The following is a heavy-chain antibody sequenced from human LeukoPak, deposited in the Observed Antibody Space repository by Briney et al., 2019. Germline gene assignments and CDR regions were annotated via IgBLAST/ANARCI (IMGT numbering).Heavy chain of an antibody. V-gene: IGHV1-18*01. D-gene: IGHD3-10*01. CDR3: ARDRNIRDVWFADLDY. Sequence: GASVKVSCEASGYTFTSYGISWVRQAPGQGLEWMGWISAYNGNTNYAQKLQGRVTMTTDTSTSTAYMELRSLRSDDTAVYYCARDRNIRDVWFADLDYWGQGTLVTVSS. J-gene: IGHJ4*02. CDR1: GYTFTSYG. CDR2: ISAYNGNT.